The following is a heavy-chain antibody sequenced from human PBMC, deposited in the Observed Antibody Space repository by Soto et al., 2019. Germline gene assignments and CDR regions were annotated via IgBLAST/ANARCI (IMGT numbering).Heavy chain of an antibody. D-gene: IGHD6-19*01. Sequence: GGSLRLSCAASGFTFSSYGMHWVRQAPGKELEWVAVISYDGSNKYYADSVKGRFTISRDNAKNSLYLQMNSLRAEDTAVYYCARHLESFSSGGGFDYWGQGNLVTVSS. J-gene: IGHJ4*02. V-gene: IGHV3-30*03. CDR1: GFTFSSYG. CDR3: ARHLESFSSGGGFDY. CDR2: ISYDGSNK.